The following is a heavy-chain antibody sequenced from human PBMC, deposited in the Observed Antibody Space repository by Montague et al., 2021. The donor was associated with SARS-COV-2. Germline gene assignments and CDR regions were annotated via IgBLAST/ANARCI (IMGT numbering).Heavy chain of an antibody. CDR3: ARYRRRFAEIYDTYYDYGLNV. D-gene: IGHD3-10*01. CDR1: GGSFSVHY. Sequence: SETLSLTCAVYGGSFSVHYWTWIRQPPGKGLEWIGQINQSGSTKYNPSXXSRATISIDTSKNQFSLKMTSMTAADTGVYYCARYRRRFAEIYDTYYDYGLNVWGQGTTVTVFS. CDR2: INQSGST. V-gene: IGHV4-34*01. J-gene: IGHJ6*02.